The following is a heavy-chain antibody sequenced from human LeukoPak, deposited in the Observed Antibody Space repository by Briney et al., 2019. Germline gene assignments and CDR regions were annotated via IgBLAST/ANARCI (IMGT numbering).Heavy chain of an antibody. Sequence: PSQTLSLTCTVSGGSISSGSYYWSWIRQPAGKELEWIGRIYTSGSTNYNPSLKSRVTISVDTSKNQFSLKLSSVTAADTAVYYCARAGGGYSSSHYYYYMDVWGKGTTVTVSS. CDR2: IYTSGST. CDR1: GGSISSGSYY. CDR3: ARAGGGYSSSHYYYYMDV. V-gene: IGHV4-61*02. D-gene: IGHD6-6*01. J-gene: IGHJ6*03.